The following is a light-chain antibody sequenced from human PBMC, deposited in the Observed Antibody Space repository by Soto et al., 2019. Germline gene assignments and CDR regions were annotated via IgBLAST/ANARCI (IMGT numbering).Light chain of an antibody. CDR1: QSVNSY. V-gene: IGKV3-11*01. Sequence: EIVLTQSAATLSLSPGERATLSCRASQSVNSYLAWYQQKCGQAPRLLIYDTSNRATGIPDRFSGSGSGTDFTLPISSLEPEDFAVYYCQQRSSWPTFGQGTRLEIK. J-gene: IGKJ2*01. CDR2: DTS. CDR3: QQRSSWPT.